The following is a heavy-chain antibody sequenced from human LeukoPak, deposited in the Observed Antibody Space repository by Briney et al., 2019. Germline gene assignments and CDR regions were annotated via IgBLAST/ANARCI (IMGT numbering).Heavy chain of an antibody. J-gene: IGHJ4*02. V-gene: IGHV1-2*02. CDR1: GYTFTDYY. CDR2: ITHKSGAT. CDR3: VSWAGGNSDVASFDY. D-gene: IGHD2-21*01. Sequence: ASVKVSCKASGYTFTDYYIHWVRQASGEEFEWMGWITHKSGATKFAQKFQGGVTLTRDTSIRTVYMELSNLISDDTATYYCVSWAGGNSDVASFDYWGQGTLVTVSS.